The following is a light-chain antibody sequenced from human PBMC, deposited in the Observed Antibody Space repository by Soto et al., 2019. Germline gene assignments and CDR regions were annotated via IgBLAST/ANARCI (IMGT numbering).Light chain of an antibody. CDR2: EVT. CDR1: TSDVSGSNY. Sequence: ALTQPPSASGSPGQSVTISCTGTTSDVSGSNYVSWYQLHPGKAPKLMIYEVTKRPSGVPDRFSGSKSANTASLTVSGLQAEDEADYYCSSYASTNNIVFGTGTKVTVL. V-gene: IGLV2-8*01. J-gene: IGLJ1*01. CDR3: SSYASTNNIV.